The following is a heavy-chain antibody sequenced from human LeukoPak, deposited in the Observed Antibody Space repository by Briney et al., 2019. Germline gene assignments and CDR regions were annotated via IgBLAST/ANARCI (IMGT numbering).Heavy chain of an antibody. CDR3: ARVVVAATFFDY. J-gene: IGHJ4*02. CDR1: GYSISSGYY. CDR2: IYHSGST. D-gene: IGHD2-15*01. V-gene: IGHV4-38-2*01. Sequence: SETLSLTCAVSGYSISSGYYWGWIRQPPGKGLEWIGSIYHSGSTYYNPSLKSRVTISVDTSKNQFSLKLSSVTAADTAVYYCARVVVAATFFDYWGQGTPVTVSS.